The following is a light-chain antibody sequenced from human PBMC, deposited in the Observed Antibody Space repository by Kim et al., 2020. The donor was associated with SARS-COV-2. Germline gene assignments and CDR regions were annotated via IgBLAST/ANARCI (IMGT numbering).Light chain of an antibody. V-gene: IGKV3-15*01. J-gene: IGKJ1*01. CDR3: QQYNNWRWT. CDR1: LSVSSN. CDR2: GAF. Sequence: VSPGERATRSCRARLSVSSNSAWYQQKPGQAPRLLIYGAFTRATGIPDRFSGSGSGTEFTLTINRLQSEDFAVYYCQQYNNWRWTFGQGPKVDIK.